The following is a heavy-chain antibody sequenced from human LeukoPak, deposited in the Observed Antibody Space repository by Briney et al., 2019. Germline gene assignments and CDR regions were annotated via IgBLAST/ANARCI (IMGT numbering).Heavy chain of an antibody. D-gene: IGHD4-23*01. CDR1: GFTVSSNY. CDR3: ARYDYGGNREYFQH. V-gene: IGHV4-39*01. CDR2: IYYSGST. Sequence: NPGGSLRLSCAASGFTVSSNYMSWIRQPPGKGLEWIGSIYYSGSTYYNPSLKSRVTISVDTSKNQFSLKLSSVTAADTAVYYCARYDYGGNREYFQHWGQGTLVTVSS. J-gene: IGHJ1*01.